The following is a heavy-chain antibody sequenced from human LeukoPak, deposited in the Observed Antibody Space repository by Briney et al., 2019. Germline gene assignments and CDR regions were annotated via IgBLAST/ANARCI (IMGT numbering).Heavy chain of an antibody. CDR2: IYHTGST. J-gene: IGHJ5*02. D-gene: IGHD2-15*01. CDR1: GYSISSGYY. Sequence: SETLSLTCTVSGYSISSGYYWGWIRQPPGKGLEWIGSIYHTGSTYRNASLESRVSISVDTSKNQFSLKLSSMTAADTALYYCARIGSTLRWFDPWGQGTLVTVSS. V-gene: IGHV4-38-2*02. CDR3: ARIGSTLRWFDP.